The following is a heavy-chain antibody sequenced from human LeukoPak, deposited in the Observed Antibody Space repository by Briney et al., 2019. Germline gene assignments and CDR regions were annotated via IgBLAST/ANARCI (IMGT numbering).Heavy chain of an antibody. V-gene: IGHV3-30*04. CDR2: ISYDGGNK. CDR3: ARDARGGIAAAGEFDY. D-gene: IGHD6-13*01. Sequence: GRSLRLSCAASGFTFSSYAMHWVRQAPGKGLEWVAVISYDGGNKYYADSVKGRFTISRDNSKNTLYLQMNSLRAEDTAVYYCARDARGGIAAAGEFDYWGQGTLVTVSS. CDR1: GFTFSSYA. J-gene: IGHJ4*02.